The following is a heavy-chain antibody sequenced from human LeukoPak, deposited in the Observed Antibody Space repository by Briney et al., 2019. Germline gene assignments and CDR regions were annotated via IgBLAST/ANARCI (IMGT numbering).Heavy chain of an antibody. CDR3: ARVGKRGFDY. CDR2: IFYSGST. J-gene: IGHJ4*02. V-gene: IGHV4-39*07. CDR1: GGSISTSSYY. D-gene: IGHD4-23*01. Sequence: SEALSLTCTVSGGSISTSSYYWGWVRQPPGKGLEWIGNIFYSGSTYYSPSLKSRVTISLDTSRNQFSLKLSSVTAADTAVYYCARVGKRGFDYWGQGTLVTVSS.